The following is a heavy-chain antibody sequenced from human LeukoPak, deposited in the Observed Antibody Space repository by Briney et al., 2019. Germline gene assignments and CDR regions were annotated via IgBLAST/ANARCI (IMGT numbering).Heavy chain of an antibody. CDR3: ARDLDLGYCSGGSCYSSDY. CDR1: GYTFTGYY. CDR2: INPNSGGT. Sequence: ASVKVSCKASGYTFTGYYMHWVRQAPGQGLEWRGWINPNSGGTNYAQKFQGRVTMTRDTSISTAYMELSRLRSDDTAVYYCARDLDLGYCSGGSCYSSDYWGQGTLVTVSS. D-gene: IGHD2-15*01. V-gene: IGHV1-2*02. J-gene: IGHJ4*02.